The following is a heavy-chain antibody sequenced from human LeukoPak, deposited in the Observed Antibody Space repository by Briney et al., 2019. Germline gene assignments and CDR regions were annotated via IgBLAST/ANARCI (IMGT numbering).Heavy chain of an antibody. V-gene: IGHV3-23*01. CDR1: GFTFSSYA. J-gene: IGHJ4*02. CDR3: AKSSYYDSSGYYYVSNYFDY. D-gene: IGHD3-22*01. Sequence: GGSLRLSCAASGFTFSSYAMSWVRQAPGKGLEWVSAISGSGGSTYYADSVKGRFTISRDNSKNTLYLQMNSLRAEDTAVYYCAKSSYYDSSGYYYVSNYFDYWGQGTLVTVSS. CDR2: ISGSGGST.